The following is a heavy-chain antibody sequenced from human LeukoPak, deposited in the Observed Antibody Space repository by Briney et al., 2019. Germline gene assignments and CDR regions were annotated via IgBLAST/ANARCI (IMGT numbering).Heavy chain of an antibody. J-gene: IGHJ1*01. CDR2: ISYDGSNK. Sequence: PGGSLRLSCAASGFTFSSYAMHWVRQAPGKGLEWVAVISYDGSNKYYADSVKGRFTISRDNSRNTLYLQMNSLRAEDTAVYYCAKDGIKYQLPRYFQHWGQGTLVTVSS. D-gene: IGHD2-2*01. CDR3: AKDGIKYQLPRYFQH. V-gene: IGHV3-30-3*01. CDR1: GFTFSSYA.